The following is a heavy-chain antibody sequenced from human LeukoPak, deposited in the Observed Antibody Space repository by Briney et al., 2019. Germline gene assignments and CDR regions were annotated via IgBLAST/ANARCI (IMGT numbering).Heavy chain of an antibody. J-gene: IGHJ6*03. CDR2: INHSGST. Sequence: SETLSLTCAVYGGSFSGYYWSWIRQPPGKGLEWIGEINHSGSTNYNPSLKSRVTISVDTSKNQFSPKLSSVTAADTAVYYCARECRQVGASYYYYYYMDVWGKGTTVTVSS. V-gene: IGHV4-34*01. D-gene: IGHD3-3*01. CDR3: ARECRQVGASYYYYYYMDV. CDR1: GGSFSGYY.